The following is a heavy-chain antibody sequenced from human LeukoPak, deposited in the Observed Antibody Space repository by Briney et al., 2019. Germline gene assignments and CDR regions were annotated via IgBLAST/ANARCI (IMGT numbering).Heavy chain of an antibody. V-gene: IGHV4-34*01. CDR2: INHSGST. CDR1: GGSFSGYY. J-gene: IGHJ4*02. D-gene: IGHD5-18*01. CDR3: ARFNRGYSYGLLDY. Sequence: SETLSLTCAVYGGSFSGYYWSWIRQPPGKGLEWIGEINHSGSTNYNPSLKSRVTISVDTSKNQFSLKLSSVTAADTAVYYCARFNRGYSYGLLDYWGQGTLVTVSS.